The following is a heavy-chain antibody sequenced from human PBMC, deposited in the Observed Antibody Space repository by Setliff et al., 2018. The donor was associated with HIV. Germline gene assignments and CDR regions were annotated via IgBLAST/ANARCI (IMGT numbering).Heavy chain of an antibody. J-gene: IGHJ3*01. V-gene: IGHV1-69*13. CDR2: IIPLLGTA. CDR1: GYRFSTFG. D-gene: IGHD3-22*01. Sequence: GASVKVSCKASGYRFSTFGISWVRQAPGQGLEWMGGIIPLLGTANYAQRFQGRVTIIADESTSTAYMELTSLRSEDTAVYYCAREEYDRDFWGQGTKVTVSS. CDR3: AREEYDRDF.